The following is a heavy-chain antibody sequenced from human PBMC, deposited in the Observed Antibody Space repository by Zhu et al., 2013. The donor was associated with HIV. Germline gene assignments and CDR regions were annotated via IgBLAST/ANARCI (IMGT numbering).Heavy chain of an antibody. CDR1: GYTFTGYY. V-gene: IGHV1-18*04. J-gene: IGHJ6*03. D-gene: IGHD2-2*01. Sequence: QVQLVQSGAEVKKPGASVKVSCKASGYTFTGYYMHWVRQAPGQGLEWMGWISAYNGNTNYAQKLQGRVTMTTDTSTSTAYMELRSLRSDDTAVYYCARVVVVVVPAAPKIMDVWGKGTTVTVSS. CDR2: ISAYNGNT. CDR3: ARVVVVVVPAAPKIMDV.